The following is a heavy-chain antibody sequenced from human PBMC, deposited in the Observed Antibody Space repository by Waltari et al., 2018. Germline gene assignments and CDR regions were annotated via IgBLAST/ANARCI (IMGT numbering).Heavy chain of an antibody. J-gene: IGHJ6*03. CDR3: ARLPYNNIYFYYYMDV. CDR1: GGSISPYY. D-gene: IGHD3-10*01. V-gene: IGHV4-4*07. CDR2: IYATGST. Sequence: VQLQESGPGLVTPSETLSLTCTVSGGSISPYYWSWIRQPAGKGLEWIGRIYATGSTNYNPSLKSRVTMSVDTSKNQFSLKLSSVTAADTAVYYCARLPYNNIYFYYYMDVWGKGTTVTVSS.